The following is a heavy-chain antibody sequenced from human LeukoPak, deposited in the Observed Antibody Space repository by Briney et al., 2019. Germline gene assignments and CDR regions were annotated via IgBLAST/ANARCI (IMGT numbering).Heavy chain of an antibody. CDR3: ARENSGRHYQLDY. Sequence: GGSLRLSCAAAGFTFSDYYMSWNRQAPGKGRGWVSYISSSGSTVYYAGSVKGRFTISRDNAKNSTYLQTDRLRATDPCVYDSARENSGRHYQLDYWAQRPLVTVSS. CDR2: ISSSGSTV. D-gene: IGHD1-26*01. J-gene: IGHJ4*02. CDR1: GFTFSDYY. V-gene: IGHV3-11*04.